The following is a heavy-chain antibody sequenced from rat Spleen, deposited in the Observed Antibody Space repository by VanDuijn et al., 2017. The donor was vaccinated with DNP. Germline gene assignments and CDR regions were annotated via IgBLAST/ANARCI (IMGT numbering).Heavy chain of an antibody. D-gene: IGHD1-1*01. CDR2: ISYEGSST. V-gene: IGHV5-22*01. CDR1: GFTFSDYY. CDR3: TTNFYSGDLYWFFDFWGY. Sequence: EVQLVESGGGLVQPGRSLKLSCAASGFTFSDYYMAWVRQAPKKGLEWVASISYEGSSTYYGDSVKGRFTISRDNAKSTLYLQMDSLRSEDTATYYCTTNFYSGDLYWFFDFWGYWGQGVMVTVSS. J-gene: IGHJ2*01.